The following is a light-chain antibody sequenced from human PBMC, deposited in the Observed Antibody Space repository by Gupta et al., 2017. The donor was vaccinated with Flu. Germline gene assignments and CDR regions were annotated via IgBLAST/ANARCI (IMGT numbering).Light chain of an antibody. CDR1: QSIDIW. CDR3: QRYVSLWT. J-gene: IGKJ1*01. V-gene: IGKV1-5*03. Sequence: VGDRVTITCRASQSIDIWLAWYQQKPGKVPKLLIYKASTLEIGVPSRFSGSGSGTEFTLTINSLQPDDSATYYCQRYVSLWTFGQGTRVEVK. CDR2: KAS.